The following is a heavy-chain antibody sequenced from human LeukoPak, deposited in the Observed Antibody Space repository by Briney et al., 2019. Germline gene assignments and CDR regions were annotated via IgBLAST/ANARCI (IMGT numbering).Heavy chain of an antibody. J-gene: IGHJ3*02. CDR2: IDASGNT. V-gene: IGHV4-61*02. D-gene: IGHD3-22*01. Sequence: SQTLSLTCAVSGGSISSGGYHWSWIRQPAGKGLEWIGRIDASGNTNYSPSLKSRVTISVDTSKNQFSLKLSSVSAADTAVYYCARGGYSDSQGSRDAFDIWGQGTLITVSS. CDR3: ARGGYSDSQGSRDAFDI. CDR1: GGSISSGGYH.